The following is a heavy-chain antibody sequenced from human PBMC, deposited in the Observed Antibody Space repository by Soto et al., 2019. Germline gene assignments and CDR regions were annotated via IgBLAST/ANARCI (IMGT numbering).Heavy chain of an antibody. V-gene: IGHV3-53*01. D-gene: IGHD4-17*01. CDR1: GFTVSSNY. J-gene: IGHJ3*02. Sequence: EVQLVESGGGLIQPGGSLRLSCAASGFTVSSNYMSWVREAPGKGLEWVSVIYSGGRTNYADSVKGRFTISRDNSKNTLYLQMNSLRAEDTAVYYCARDPGDYDAFDIWGQGTMVTVSS. CDR2: IYSGGRT. CDR3: ARDPGDYDAFDI.